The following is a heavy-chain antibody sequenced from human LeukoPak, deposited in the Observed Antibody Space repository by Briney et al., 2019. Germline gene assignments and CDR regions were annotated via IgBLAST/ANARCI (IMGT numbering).Heavy chain of an antibody. Sequence: SETLSLTCAVYGGSFSGYYWSWIRQPPGKGLEWIGEINHSGSTNYNPSLKSRVTISVDTSKNQFSLKLSSVTAADTAVYYCARHPFYTSRAQLDYWGQGTLVTVSS. CDR1: GGSFSGYY. V-gene: IGHV4-34*01. CDR2: INHSGST. D-gene: IGHD6-13*01. J-gene: IGHJ4*02. CDR3: ARHPFYTSRAQLDY.